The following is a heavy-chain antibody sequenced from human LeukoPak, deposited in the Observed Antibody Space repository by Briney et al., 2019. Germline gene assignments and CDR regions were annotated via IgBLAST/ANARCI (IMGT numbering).Heavy chain of an antibody. CDR2: IFYAGST. Sequence: SESLSLTCTVSGGSINNYYWGWIRQPPGKGLEWIGYIFYAGSTTYNPSLKSRVTISVDTSKNQFSLKLSSVTAADTAVYYCARHGYCSATSCYYYYYCMDVWGKGTTVTVSS. CDR1: GGSINNYY. D-gene: IGHD2-2*03. J-gene: IGHJ6*03. V-gene: IGHV4-59*08. CDR3: ARHGYCSATSCYYYYYCMDV.